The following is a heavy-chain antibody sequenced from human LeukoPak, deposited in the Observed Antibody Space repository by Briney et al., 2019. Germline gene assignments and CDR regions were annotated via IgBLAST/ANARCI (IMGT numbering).Heavy chain of an antibody. D-gene: IGHD7-27*01. V-gene: IGHV1-2*06. CDR2: INPNSGGT. J-gene: IGHJ4*02. CDR1: GGTFSSYA. CDR3: ASGTGDLNY. Sequence: GASVKVSCKASGGTFSSYAISWVRQAPGQRLEWMGRINPNSGGTNYAQKFQGRVTLTRDTSISTAYMELSRLRSDDTAVYYCASGTGDLNYWGQGTLVTVSS.